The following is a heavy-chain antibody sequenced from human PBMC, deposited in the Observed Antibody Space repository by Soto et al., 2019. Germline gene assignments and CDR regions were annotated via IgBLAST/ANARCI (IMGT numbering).Heavy chain of an antibody. J-gene: IGHJ4*02. CDR1: GFTFSSYA. Sequence: PGGSLRLSCAASGFTFSSYAMSWVRQAPGKGLEWVSAISGSGGSTYYADSVKGRFTISRDNSKNTLYLQMNSLRAEDTAVYYCAKEGSGYYYDSSGYYPYYFDYWGQGTLVTVSS. CDR2: ISGSGGST. CDR3: AKEGSGYYYDSSGYYPYYFDY. V-gene: IGHV3-23*01. D-gene: IGHD3-22*01.